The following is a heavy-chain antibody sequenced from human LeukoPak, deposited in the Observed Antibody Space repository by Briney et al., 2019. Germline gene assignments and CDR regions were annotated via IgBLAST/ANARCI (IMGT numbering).Heavy chain of an antibody. J-gene: IGHJ4*02. CDR3: ARDLLNEGNHLDY. CDR2: INHSGST. Sequence: SETLSLACAVYGGSFSGYYWSWIRQPPGKGLEWIGEINHSGSTNYNPSLKSRVTISVDTSKNQFSLKLSSVTAADTAVYYCARDLLNEGNHLDYWGQGTLVTVSS. D-gene: IGHD4-23*01. CDR1: GGSFSGYY. V-gene: IGHV4-34*01.